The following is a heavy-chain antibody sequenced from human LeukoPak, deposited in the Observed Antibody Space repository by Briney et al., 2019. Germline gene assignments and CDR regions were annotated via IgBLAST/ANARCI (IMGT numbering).Heavy chain of an antibody. CDR2: IDHRGSS. Sequence: SETLSLTCAVHVESFSAYFWSWIRQVPGKGLEWIGEIDHRGSSNYNPPLKSRATISVDTSKNHFSLSLTSVTAADTAVYYCATRSSTLAAARCFDDWGQGTVVTVSS. CDR1: VESFSAYF. CDR3: ATRSSTLAAARCFDD. D-gene: IGHD6-6*01. J-gene: IGHJ4*03. V-gene: IGHV4-34*01.